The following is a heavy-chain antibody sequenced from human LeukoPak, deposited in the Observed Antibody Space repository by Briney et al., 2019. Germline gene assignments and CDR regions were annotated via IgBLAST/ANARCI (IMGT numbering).Heavy chain of an antibody. Sequence: GGSLRLSCAASGFTFSSYWMSWVRQAPGKGLEWVSKIKEDGSEKYYVDSVKGRFTISRDNAKNSMYLQMNSLRAEDTAVYYCARDSVAVAGTNAFDIWGQGTMVTVSS. CDR2: IKEDGSEK. D-gene: IGHD6-19*01. CDR1: GFTFSSYW. V-gene: IGHV3-7*03. J-gene: IGHJ3*02. CDR3: ARDSVAVAGTNAFDI.